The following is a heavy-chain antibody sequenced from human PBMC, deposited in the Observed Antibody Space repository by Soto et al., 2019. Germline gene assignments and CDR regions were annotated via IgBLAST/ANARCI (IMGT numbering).Heavy chain of an antibody. Sequence: NPSETLSLTCTVSGGSISSYYWSWIRQPPGKGLEWIGYIYYSGSTNYNPSLKSRVTISVDTSKNQFSLKLSSVTAADTAVYYCARTIFSYSSSSGDYYYYMDVWGKGTTVTVSS. CDR1: GGSISSYY. CDR2: IYYSGST. J-gene: IGHJ6*03. D-gene: IGHD6-6*01. CDR3: ARTIFSYSSSSGDYYYYMDV. V-gene: IGHV4-59*08.